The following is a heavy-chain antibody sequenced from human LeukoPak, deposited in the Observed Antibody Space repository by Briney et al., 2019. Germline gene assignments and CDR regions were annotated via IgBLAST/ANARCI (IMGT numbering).Heavy chain of an antibody. J-gene: IGHJ3*02. Sequence: SETLSLTCTVSSGSISSSSYYWGWIRQPPGKGLEWIGSIYYSGSTYYNPSLKSRVTISVDTSKNQFSLKLSSVTAADTAVYYCARLLLGYCSGGSCYPGDAFDIWGQGTMVTVSS. CDR2: IYYSGST. V-gene: IGHV4-39*01. D-gene: IGHD2-15*01. CDR1: SGSISSSSYY. CDR3: ARLLLGYCSGGSCYPGDAFDI.